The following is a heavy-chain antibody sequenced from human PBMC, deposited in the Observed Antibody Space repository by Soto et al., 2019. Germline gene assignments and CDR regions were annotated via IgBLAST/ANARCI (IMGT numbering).Heavy chain of an antibody. V-gene: IGHV1-24*01. CDR1: GYTLTELS. CDR3: ATVSSDYGDVYWFDP. J-gene: IGHJ5*02. CDR2: FDPEDGET. D-gene: IGHD4-17*01. Sequence: ASVQVSCKVSGYTLTELSMHWVRQAPGKGLEWMGGFDPEDGETIYAQKFQGRVTMTEDTSTDTAYMELSSLRSEDTAVYYCATVSSDYGDVYWFDPWGQGTLVTVSS.